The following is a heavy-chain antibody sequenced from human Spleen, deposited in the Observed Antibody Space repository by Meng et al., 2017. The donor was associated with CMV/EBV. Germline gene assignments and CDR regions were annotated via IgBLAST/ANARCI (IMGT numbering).Heavy chain of an antibody. CDR2: ISGSGGST. J-gene: IGHJ3*02. Sequence: GGSLRLSCAASGFTFSSYAMSWVRQAPGKGLEWVSAISGSGGSTYYADSVKGRFTISRDNSKNTLYLQMNSLRAEDTAVYYCAKDRRLGYYGSGSYLWVAFDTWGQGTMVTVSS. V-gene: IGHV3-23*01. CDR1: GFTFSSYA. CDR3: AKDRRLGYYGSGSYLWVAFDT. D-gene: IGHD3-10*01.